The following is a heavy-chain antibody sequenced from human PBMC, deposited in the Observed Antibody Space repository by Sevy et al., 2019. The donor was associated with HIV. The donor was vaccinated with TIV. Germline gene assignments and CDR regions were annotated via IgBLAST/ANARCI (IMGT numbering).Heavy chain of an antibody. CDR2: IGSDGETT. Sequence: GGCLRLSCAASGFPFSSYSFYWVRQAPGKGLEYVSAIGSDGETTLYASSVKGRFTISRDNSKNTVFLQMGRLRSEDMGVYYCARDSRTYHAFDLWGRGTMVTVSS. CDR1: GFPFSSYS. CDR3: ARDSRTYHAFDL. D-gene: IGHD2-2*01. J-gene: IGHJ3*01. V-gene: IGHV3-64*01.